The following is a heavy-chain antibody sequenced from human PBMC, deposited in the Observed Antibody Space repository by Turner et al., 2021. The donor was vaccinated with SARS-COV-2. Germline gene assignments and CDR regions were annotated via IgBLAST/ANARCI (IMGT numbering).Heavy chain of an antibody. CDR3: ATDQFDGMDV. CDR2: INPNSGDT. V-gene: IGHV1-2*02. Sequence: QVQLVQSGAEVKKPGASVTVSCKASGYTFTGYYMHWVRQAPGQGLEWMGWINPNSGDTNYAQKFQGRVTMTRDTSISTAYMELSRLRSDDTAVYYCATDQFDGMDVWGQGTTVTVSS. J-gene: IGHJ6*02. CDR1: GYTFTGYY. D-gene: IGHD3-10*01.